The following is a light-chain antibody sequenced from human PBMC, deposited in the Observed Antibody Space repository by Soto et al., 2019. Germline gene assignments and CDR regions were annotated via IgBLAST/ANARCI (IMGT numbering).Light chain of an antibody. J-gene: IGKJ1*01. V-gene: IGKV1-5*03. CDR1: QTISSW. CDR3: PHYNSYSEA. Sequence: DIQMTQSPSTLSGSVGDRVTITCRASQTISSWLAWYQQKPGKAPKLLIYKASTLKSGVPSRFSGSGSGTEFTLTISSLQPDDFGTYDCPHYNSYSEAFGQGTKVDLK. CDR2: KAS.